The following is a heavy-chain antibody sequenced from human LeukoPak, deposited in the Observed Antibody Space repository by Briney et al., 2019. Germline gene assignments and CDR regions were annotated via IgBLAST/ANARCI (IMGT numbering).Heavy chain of an antibody. J-gene: IGHJ4*02. D-gene: IGHD6-13*01. CDR3: AGSGYSSSWPEYYFDY. CDR1: GGTFSSYA. Sequence: ASVTVSCTASGGTFSSYAISWVRQAPGQGLEWMGGIIPIFGTANYAQKFQGRVTITADESTSTAYMELSSLRSEDTAVYYCAGSGYSSSWPEYYFDYWGQGTLVTVSS. CDR2: IIPIFGTA. V-gene: IGHV1-69*13.